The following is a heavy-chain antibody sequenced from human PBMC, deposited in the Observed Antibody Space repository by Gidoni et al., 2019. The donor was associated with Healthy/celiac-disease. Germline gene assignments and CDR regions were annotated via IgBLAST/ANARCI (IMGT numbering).Heavy chain of an antibody. Sequence: QVQLVQSGAEVKKPGASVKVSCKASGYTFTSYYMHWVRQAPGQGLEWMGIINPSGGSTSYAQKFQGRVTMTRDTSTSTVYMELSSLRSEDTAVYYCARALAVVPAAPRIVYYYYGMDVWGQGTTVTVSS. CDR2: INPSGGST. D-gene: IGHD2-2*01. CDR3: ARALAVVPAAPRIVYYYYGMDV. V-gene: IGHV1-46*01. CDR1: GYTFTSYY. J-gene: IGHJ6*02.